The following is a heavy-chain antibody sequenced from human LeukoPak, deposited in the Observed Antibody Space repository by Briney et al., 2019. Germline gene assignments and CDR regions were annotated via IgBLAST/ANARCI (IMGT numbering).Heavy chain of an antibody. CDR2: IYYSGST. CDR1: GGSISSYY. CDR3: ARDPDY. Sequence: PSETLSLTCTVSGGSISSYYWSWIRQPPGKGLEWIGYIYYSGSTNYNPSLKSRVTISVDTSKNQFSLKLSSVTAADTAVYYCARDPDYWGQGTLATVSS. J-gene: IGHJ4*02. V-gene: IGHV4-59*01.